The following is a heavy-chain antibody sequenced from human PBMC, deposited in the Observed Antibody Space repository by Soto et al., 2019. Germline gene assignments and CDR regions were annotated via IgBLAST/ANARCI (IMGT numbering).Heavy chain of an antibody. V-gene: IGHV3-9*01. Sequence: EVQLEESGGALVQPGRSLRLSCAASGFTFDDYAMHWVRQVLGKGLEWVSSISWNSGNIGYADSVKGRFTTSRDNAKNSLYLQMNSHRPEDTALYYCVRSKGGYSYGTPFDFWGQGTLVTVSS. CDR3: VRSKGGYSYGTPFDF. D-gene: IGHD5-18*01. CDR1: GFTFDDYA. J-gene: IGHJ4*02. CDR2: ISWNSGNI.